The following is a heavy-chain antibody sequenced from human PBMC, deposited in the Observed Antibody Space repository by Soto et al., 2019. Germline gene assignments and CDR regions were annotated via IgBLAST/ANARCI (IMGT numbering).Heavy chain of an antibody. Sequence: LRLSCAASVFTFNTYVMSWVRQAPGQGLEWVSAISGSGFSTYYADSVKGRFSISSDSSKNTLFLQMNSLRADDTAVYFCATFTFGRPFDTWGQGTMVTVSS. J-gene: IGHJ3*02. CDR3: ATFTFGRPFDT. CDR1: VFTFNTYV. V-gene: IGHV3-23*01. CDR2: ISGSGFST. D-gene: IGHD3-16*01.